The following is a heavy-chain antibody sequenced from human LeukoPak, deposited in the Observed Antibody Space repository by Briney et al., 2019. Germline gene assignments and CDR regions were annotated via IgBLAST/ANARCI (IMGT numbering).Heavy chain of an antibody. Sequence: PGGSLRLSCAASGFTFSSYAMSWVRQAPGKGLEWVSAISGGGGSTYYADSVKGRFTISRDNSKNTLYLQMNSLRAEDTAVYYCAKDEQWLVQTFDYWGQGTLVTVSS. CDR2: ISGGGGST. CDR3: AKDEQWLVQTFDY. J-gene: IGHJ4*02. D-gene: IGHD6-19*01. V-gene: IGHV3-23*01. CDR1: GFTFSSYA.